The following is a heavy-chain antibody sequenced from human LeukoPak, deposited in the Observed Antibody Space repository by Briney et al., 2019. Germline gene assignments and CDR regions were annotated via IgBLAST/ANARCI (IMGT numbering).Heavy chain of an antibody. CDR1: GCSISSGGYY. J-gene: IGHJ4*02. CDR3: ARAVLYSSSSYFDY. Sequence: SETLSLTCTVSGCSISSGGYYWSWIRQPPGKGLEWIGCIYHSGSTYYNPSLKSRVTISVDRSKNQFSLKLSSVTAADTAVYYCARAVLYSSSSYFDYWGQGTLVTVSS. CDR2: IYHSGST. V-gene: IGHV4-30-2*01. D-gene: IGHD6-6*01.